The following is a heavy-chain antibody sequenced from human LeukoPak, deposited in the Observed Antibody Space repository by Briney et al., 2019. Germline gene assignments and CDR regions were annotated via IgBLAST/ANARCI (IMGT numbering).Heavy chain of an antibody. CDR1: GGSISSSSSY. Sequence: PSETLSLTCTFSGGSISSSSSYWGWIRQPPGKVLEWIGTAYYTGTTYDNPSLKSRVTISVDTSKNQFSLKLSSVTAADTAVYYCANTNRRDGYKSFDYWGQGTLVTVSS. CDR2: AYYTGTT. CDR3: ANTNRRDGYKSFDY. J-gene: IGHJ4*02. V-gene: IGHV4-39*01. D-gene: IGHD5-24*01.